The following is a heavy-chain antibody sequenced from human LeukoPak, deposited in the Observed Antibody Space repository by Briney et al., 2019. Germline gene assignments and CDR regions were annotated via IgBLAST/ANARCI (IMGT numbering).Heavy chain of an antibody. V-gene: IGHV3-74*01. Sequence: GGSLRLSCAASGFTFSSYWMHWVRQAPGKGLVWVTRINTDGSSTSYADSVKGRFTISRDNAKNTLYLQMNSLRAEDTAVYFCARVVYGDLYFDYWGQGTLVTVSS. CDR2: INTDGSST. CDR3: ARVVYGDLYFDY. J-gene: IGHJ4*02. CDR1: GFTFSSYW. D-gene: IGHD4-17*01.